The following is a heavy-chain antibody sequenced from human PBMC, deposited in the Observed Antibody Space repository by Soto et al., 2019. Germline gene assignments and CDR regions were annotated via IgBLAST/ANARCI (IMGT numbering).Heavy chain of an antibody. Sequence: PSQTLSLTCTVSGGSISSYYWSWIRQPPGKGLEWIGYIYYSGSTNYNPSLKSRVTISVDTSKNQFSLKLSSVTAADTAVYYCARASSTFSSSSGALTHYYYYGMDVWGQGTTVTVSS. CDR3: ARASSTFSSSSGALTHYYYYGMDV. CDR1: GGSISSYY. J-gene: IGHJ6*02. CDR2: IYYSGST. D-gene: IGHD6-13*01. V-gene: IGHV4-59*01.